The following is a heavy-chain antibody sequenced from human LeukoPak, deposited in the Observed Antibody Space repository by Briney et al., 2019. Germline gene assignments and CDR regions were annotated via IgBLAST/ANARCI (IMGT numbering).Heavy chain of an antibody. CDR3: ARDSGVRYYDSSGYSRYWYFDL. Sequence: PGGSLRLSCAASGFTFSSYWMSWVRQAPGKGLEWVANIKQDGSEKYYVDSVKGRFTISRDNAKNSLYLQMNSLRAEDTAVYYCARDSGVRYYDSSGYSRYWYFDLWGRGTLVTVSS. D-gene: IGHD3-22*01. CDR1: GFTFSSYW. J-gene: IGHJ2*01. V-gene: IGHV3-7*01. CDR2: IKQDGSEK.